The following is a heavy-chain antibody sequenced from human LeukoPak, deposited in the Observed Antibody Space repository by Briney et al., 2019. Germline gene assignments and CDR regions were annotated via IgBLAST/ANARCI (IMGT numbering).Heavy chain of an antibody. J-gene: IGHJ4*02. V-gene: IGHV1-18*01. D-gene: IGHD3-16*02. Sequence: ASVTVSCKASGYTFTSYGISWVRQAPGQGLEWMGWISAYNGNTNYAQKLQGRVTMTTDTSTSTAYMELRSLRAEDTAVYYCAKDLGLRVWGNYRPPAFDYWGQGTLVTVSS. CDR1: GYTFTSYG. CDR3: AKDLGLRVWGNYRPPAFDY. CDR2: ISAYNGNT.